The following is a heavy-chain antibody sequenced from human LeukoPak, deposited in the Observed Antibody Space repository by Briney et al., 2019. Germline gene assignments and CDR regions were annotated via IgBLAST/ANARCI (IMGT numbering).Heavy chain of an antibody. V-gene: IGHV3-74*03. Sequence: GGSLRLSCAASGYTFSGHWIHWVRQAPGKGLEWVSRINSDATGTMDADSVKGRFTTSRDNAKNTAYLQMNSLRAEDTAVYYCARGRCFALDVWGQGTTVTVSS. CDR3: ARGRCFALDV. CDR1: GYTFSGHW. D-gene: IGHD2-21*01. J-gene: IGHJ6*02. CDR2: INSDATGT.